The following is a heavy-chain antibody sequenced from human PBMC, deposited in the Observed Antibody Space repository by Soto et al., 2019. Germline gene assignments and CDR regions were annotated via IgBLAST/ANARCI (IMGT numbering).Heavy chain of an antibody. CDR1: GYTFTSYA. CDR2: INAGNGNT. Sequence: ASVKVSCKASGYTFTSYAMHWVRQAPGQRLEWMGWINAGNGNTKYSQNFQGRVTITRDTSASTAYMQLSSLISEDTAVYYCARDDSGFSGSQYIDYFNYWGQGALVTVSS. J-gene: IGHJ4*02. D-gene: IGHD1-26*01. V-gene: IGHV1-3*01. CDR3: ARDDSGFSGSQYIDYFNY.